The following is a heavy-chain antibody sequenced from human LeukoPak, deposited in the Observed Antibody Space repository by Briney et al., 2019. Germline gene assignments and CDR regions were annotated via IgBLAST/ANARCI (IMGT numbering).Heavy chain of an antibody. V-gene: IGHV4-39*07. CDR2: IYHSGST. Sequence: SETLSLTCTVSGGSISSSNYYWGWIRQPPGKGLEWIGYIYHSGSTYYNPSLKSRVTISVDRSKNQFSLKLSSVTAADTAVYYCARAVAGTGAPFDYWGQGTLVTVSS. CDR1: GGSISSSNYY. CDR3: ARAVAGTGAPFDY. D-gene: IGHD6-19*01. J-gene: IGHJ4*02.